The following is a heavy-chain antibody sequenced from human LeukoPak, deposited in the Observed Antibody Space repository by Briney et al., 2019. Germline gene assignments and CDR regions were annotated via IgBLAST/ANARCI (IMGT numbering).Heavy chain of an antibody. V-gene: IGHV1-18*01. CDR2: ISAYNGNT. Sequence: ASVKVSYKASGYTFTSYGISWVRQAPGQGLEWMGWISAYNGNTNYAQKLQGRVTMTTDTSTSTAYMELRSLRSDDTAVYYCARVGYCSSTSCYYYYYYMDVWGKGTTATVSS. CDR3: ARVGYCSSTSCYYYYYYMDV. CDR1: GYTFTSYG. D-gene: IGHD2-2*01. J-gene: IGHJ6*03.